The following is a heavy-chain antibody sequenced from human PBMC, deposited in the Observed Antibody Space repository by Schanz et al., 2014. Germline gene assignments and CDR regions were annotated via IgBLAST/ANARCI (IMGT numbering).Heavy chain of an antibody. D-gene: IGHD3-16*01. CDR2: ITNKPNNYNT. V-gene: IGHV3-72*01. CDR3: VRLDVHDY. Sequence: EAPLLESGGGLVQPGGSLRLSCAASGFNFKAYAMSWVRQAPGKGLEWVGRITNKPNNYNTEYAASVKGRFTISRDDSRNSLYLQMSSLKTEDTAVYYCVRLDVHDYWGQGTLVTVSA. CDR1: GFNFKAYA. J-gene: IGHJ4*02.